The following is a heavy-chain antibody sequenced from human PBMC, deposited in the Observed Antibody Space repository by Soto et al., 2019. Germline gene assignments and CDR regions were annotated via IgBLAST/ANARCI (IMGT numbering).Heavy chain of an antibody. Sequence: QVQLVESGGGVVQPGTSLRVSCVGSGFTFRSYVIHWVRPAPGKGLEWVAITSYDGSDKYYGDSVRGRFTISRDNSRNTVDLQMDSLRLEDTALYYCARWGTTGGLDVWGQGTLVSVSS. V-gene: IGHV3-30*19. D-gene: IGHD3-16*01. CDR2: TSYDGSDK. J-gene: IGHJ1*01. CDR1: GFTFRSYV. CDR3: ARWGTTGGLDV.